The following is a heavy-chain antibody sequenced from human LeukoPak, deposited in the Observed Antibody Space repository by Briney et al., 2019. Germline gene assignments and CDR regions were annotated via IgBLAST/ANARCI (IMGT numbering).Heavy chain of an antibody. CDR2: ISYDGSNK. CDR3: AKDYRGLWLGEPTFDY. V-gene: IGHV3-30*18. J-gene: IGHJ4*02. CDR1: GFTFSTYG. Sequence: GGSLRLSCAASGFTFSTYGMHWVRQAPGKGLEWVAVISYDGSNKYYADSVKGRFTISRDNSKNTLYLQMNSLRAEDTAVYYCAKDYRGLWLGEPTFDYGGRGPLATVSS. D-gene: IGHD3-10*01.